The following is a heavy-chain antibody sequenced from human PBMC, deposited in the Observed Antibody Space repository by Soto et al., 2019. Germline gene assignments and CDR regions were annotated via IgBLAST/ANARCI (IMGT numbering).Heavy chain of an antibody. Sequence: QVQLQQWGAGLLKPSETLSLTCAVHGASSGTYYWTWIRQPPGKGLEWIGEINDCGSANHNPSLKSRVIISVDTSKNQFSLRLNSVTAADTAVYYCAGLRGYYYYIDVWGKGTTVTVSS. CDR1: GASSGTYY. CDR2: INDCGSA. V-gene: IGHV4-34*01. J-gene: IGHJ6*03. CDR3: AGLRGYYYYIDV. D-gene: IGHD3-10*01.